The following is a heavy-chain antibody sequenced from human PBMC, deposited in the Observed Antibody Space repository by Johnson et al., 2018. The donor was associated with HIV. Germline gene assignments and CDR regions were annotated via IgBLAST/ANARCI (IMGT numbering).Heavy chain of an antibody. CDR2: IKSKTDGGTT. CDR3: TTYATRITMYVEIKGGAFDI. J-gene: IGHJ3*02. V-gene: IGHV3-15*01. D-gene: IGHD3-3*01. CDR1: GFTFSHAW. Sequence: EVQLVESGGGLVQPGGSLRLSCAASGFTFSHAWMTWVRQAPGKGLEWIGRIKSKTDGGTTEYAEPVKGRFTISRDDSKNTLYLQMNSLTTEDTAVYYCTTYATRITMYVEIKGGAFDIWGQGTMVTVSS.